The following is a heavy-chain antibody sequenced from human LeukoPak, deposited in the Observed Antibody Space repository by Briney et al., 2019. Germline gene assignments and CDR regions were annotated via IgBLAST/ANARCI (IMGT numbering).Heavy chain of an antibody. CDR3: ARGGGGGVWRYYIDY. CDR1: GVSINGYY. D-gene: IGHD3-10*01. CDR2: IYYSGSS. V-gene: IGHV4-59*01. J-gene: IGHJ4*02. Sequence: SETLSLTCTVSGVSINGYYWSWIRQPPGKGLEWIGYIYYSGSSNNNPSLKSRVTISVDTSKNQFSLKLSSVTAADTAVYYCARGGGGGVWRYYIDYWGQGILVTVSS.